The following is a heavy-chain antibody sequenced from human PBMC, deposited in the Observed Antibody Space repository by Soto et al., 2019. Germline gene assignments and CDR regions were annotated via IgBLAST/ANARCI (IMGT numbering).Heavy chain of an antibody. Sequence: PGGSLRLSCAASGFTFSSYAMSWVRQAPGKGLEWVSAISGSGGSTYYADSVKGRFTISRDNSKNTLYLQMNSLRAEDTAVYYCAKDYYYDSSGYYYEVRAFDIWGQWTMVTVSS. CDR2: ISGSGGST. J-gene: IGHJ3*02. V-gene: IGHV3-23*01. CDR3: AKDYYYDSSGYYYEVRAFDI. D-gene: IGHD3-22*01. CDR1: GFTFSSYA.